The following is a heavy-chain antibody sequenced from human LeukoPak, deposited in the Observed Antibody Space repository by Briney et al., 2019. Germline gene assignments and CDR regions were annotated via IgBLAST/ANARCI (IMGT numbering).Heavy chain of an antibody. CDR2: ISGSGGNT. J-gene: IGHJ4*02. D-gene: IGHD1-1*01. Sequence: PGGSLRLSCAVSGFTFSSYAMSRVRQAPGKGLEWVSAISGSGGNTYYADSVKGRFTISRDNSKNTLYLQMNSLRAEDTAVYYCAKGGTTLGYYFDYWGQGTLVTVSS. CDR1: GFTFSSYA. V-gene: IGHV3-23*01. CDR3: AKGGTTLGYYFDY.